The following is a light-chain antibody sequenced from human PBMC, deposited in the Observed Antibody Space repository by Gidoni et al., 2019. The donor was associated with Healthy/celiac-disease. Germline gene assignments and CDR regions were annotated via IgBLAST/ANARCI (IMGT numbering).Light chain of an antibody. CDR2: GKN. J-gene: IGLJ2*01. Sequence: SSELTPDPAVSVALGQTVRITCQGDSLRSYYASWYQQKPGHAPVLVIYGKNNRRSGIPDRFSGASSGNTASLTITGAQAEDEADYYCNSRDSSGNHVVFGGGTKLTVL. V-gene: IGLV3-19*01. CDR3: NSRDSSGNHVV. CDR1: SLRSYY.